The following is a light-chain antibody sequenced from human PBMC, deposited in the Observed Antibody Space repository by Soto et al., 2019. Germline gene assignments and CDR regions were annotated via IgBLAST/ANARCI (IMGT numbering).Light chain of an antibody. V-gene: IGLV2-14*01. CDR2: EVS. CDR3: SSYTSSSTLGGCV. J-gene: IGLJ1*01. CDR1: SSDVGGYNY. Sequence: VLTQPSSVSGSPGQSITISCTGTSSDVGGYNYVSWYQQHPGKAPKLMIYEVSNRPSGVSNRFSGSKSGNTASLTISGLQAEDEADYYCSSYTSSSTLGGCVFGTGTKVTVL.